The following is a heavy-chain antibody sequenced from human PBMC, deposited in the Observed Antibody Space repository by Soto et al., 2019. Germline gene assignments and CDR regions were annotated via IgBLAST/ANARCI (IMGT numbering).Heavy chain of an antibody. CDR3: SKNNVAPAFVGFEY. V-gene: IGHV3-53*01. CDR1: GFNFDNSY. D-gene: IGHD2-2*01. J-gene: IGHJ4*02. Sequence: GGSLRLSCAASGFNFDNSYMSWVRQAPGKGLEWVAILYSGGKSYYAESVRGRFTISRDISKNTLDLQMNRLTADDTAVYYCSKNNVAPAFVGFEYWGQGTLVTVSA. CDR2: LYSGGKS.